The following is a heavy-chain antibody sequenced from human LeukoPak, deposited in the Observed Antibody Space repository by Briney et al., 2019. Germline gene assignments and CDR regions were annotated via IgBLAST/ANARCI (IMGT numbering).Heavy chain of an antibody. CDR2: ISGSGGST. J-gene: IGHJ4*02. CDR1: GFTFSSYA. CDR3: AKDYSSSWYRSYFDY. Sequence: PGGSLRLSCAAPGFTFSSYAMSWVRQAPGKGLEWVSAISGSGGSTYYADSVKGRFTISRDNSKNTLYLQMNSLRAEDTAVYYCAKDYSSSWYRSYFDYWGQGTLVTVSS. D-gene: IGHD6-13*01. V-gene: IGHV3-23*01.